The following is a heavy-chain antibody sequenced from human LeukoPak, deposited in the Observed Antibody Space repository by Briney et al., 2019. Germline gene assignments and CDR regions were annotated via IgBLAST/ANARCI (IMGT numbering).Heavy chain of an antibody. CDR3: ARDVVGELLWSYYYYMDV. V-gene: IGHV4-59*12. J-gene: IGHJ6*03. CDR1: GGSISSYY. Sequence: PSETLSLTCTVSGGSISSYYWSWIRQPPGKGLEWIGYIYYSGSTNYDPSLKSRVAISVDTSKNQFSLKLSSVTAADTAVYYCARDVVGELLWSYYYYMDVWGKGTTVTVSS. D-gene: IGHD3-10*01. CDR2: IYYSGST.